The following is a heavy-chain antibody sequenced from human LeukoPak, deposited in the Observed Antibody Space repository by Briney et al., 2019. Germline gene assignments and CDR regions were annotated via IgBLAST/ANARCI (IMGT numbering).Heavy chain of an antibody. D-gene: IGHD1-26*01. CDR1: GGSFSSYF. J-gene: IGHJ6*03. CDR3: AREVSGSLRYYYYYYMDV. Sequence: SETLSLTCAGYGGSFSSYFWTWIRQTPGKGLEWIGEINHSGTTNYNPSLKSRVTISVDTSKNQFSLKLSSVTAADTAVYYCAREVSGSLRYYYYYYMDVWGKGTTVTISS. V-gene: IGHV4-34*01. CDR2: INHSGTT.